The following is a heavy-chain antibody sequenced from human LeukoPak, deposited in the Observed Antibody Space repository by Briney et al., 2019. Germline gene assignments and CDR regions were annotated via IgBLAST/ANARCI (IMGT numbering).Heavy chain of an antibody. Sequence: SETLSLTCTVSGGSISSSSYYWGWIRQPPGKGLEWIGSIYYSGSTYYNPSLKSRVTISVDTSKNQFSLKLSSVTAADTAVHYCARLGDCSSTSCYYYYYGMDVWGQGTTVTVSS. J-gene: IGHJ6*02. V-gene: IGHV4-39*01. D-gene: IGHD2-2*01. CDR1: GGSISSSSYY. CDR2: IYYSGST. CDR3: ARLGDCSSTSCYYYYYGMDV.